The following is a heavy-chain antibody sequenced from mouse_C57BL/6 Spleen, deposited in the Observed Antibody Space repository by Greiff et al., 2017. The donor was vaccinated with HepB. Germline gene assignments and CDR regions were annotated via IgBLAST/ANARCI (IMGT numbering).Heavy chain of an antibody. CDR2: INPNNGGT. CDR3: ARGGVYYGIGAMDY. J-gene: IGHJ4*01. D-gene: IGHD1-1*01. Sequence: VQLQQSGPELVKPGASVKMSCKASGYTFTDYNMHWVKQSHGKSLEWIGYINPNNGGTSYNQKFKGQATVTVNKSYSTAYMELRSLTSEDSAVYYCARGGVYYGIGAMDYWGQGTSVTVSS. CDR1: GYTFTDYN. V-gene: IGHV1-22*01.